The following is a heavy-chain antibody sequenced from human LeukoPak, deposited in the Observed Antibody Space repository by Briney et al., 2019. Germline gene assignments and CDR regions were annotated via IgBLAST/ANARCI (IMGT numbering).Heavy chain of an antibody. Sequence: ASVKVSCKASGYTFSSYCIHWVRQAPGQGLQWMGVINPSGSNSRYAEEFQGRVTMTRDTSTNTVNMELSSLRSNDTAVYYCSSPKSPYEGTGPHNWGQGTQVTVSS. CDR3: SSPKSPYEGTGPHN. CDR1: GYTFSSYC. D-gene: IGHD2-8*02. CDR2: INPSGSNS. J-gene: IGHJ4*02. V-gene: IGHV1-46*01.